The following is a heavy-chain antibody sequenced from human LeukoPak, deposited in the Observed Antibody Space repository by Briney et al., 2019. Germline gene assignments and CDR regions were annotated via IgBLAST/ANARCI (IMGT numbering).Heavy chain of an antibody. CDR1: GFIFSSYS. CDR3: ARGGGAGLFYYFDF. Sequence: GGSLRLSCAASGFIFSSYSMSWVRQAPGKGLEWLSYISSSSATIYYADSVKGRFTISRDNAKNSLYLQMNSLRAEDTAVYYCARGGGAGLFYYFDFWGQGTLVTVSS. D-gene: IGHD2-21*01. J-gene: IGHJ4*02. V-gene: IGHV3-48*01. CDR2: ISSSSATI.